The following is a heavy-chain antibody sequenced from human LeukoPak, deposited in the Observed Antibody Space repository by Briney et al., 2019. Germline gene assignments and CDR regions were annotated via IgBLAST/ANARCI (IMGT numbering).Heavy chain of an antibody. D-gene: IGHD2-15*01. CDR3: VKASAPSCYYRGDY. V-gene: IGHV3-23*01. Sequence: PGWSLRLSCAASGFTFSSYAMSWVSQAPGKGLEWVSAISNSGDGTYYADSVKGRFTISRDNSKNTLYLQMNSLRAEDTAVYYCVKASAPSCYYRGDYWGPGTLVTVSS. CDR1: GFTFSSYA. J-gene: IGHJ4*02. CDR2: ISNSGDGT.